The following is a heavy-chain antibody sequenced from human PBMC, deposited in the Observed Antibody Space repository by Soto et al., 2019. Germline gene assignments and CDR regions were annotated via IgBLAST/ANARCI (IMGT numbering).Heavy chain of an antibody. CDR3: ARHQPSTVNDAFDI. Sequence: QLQLQESGPGLVKPSETLSLTCTVSGGSISSSSYYWGWIRQPPGKGLEWIGSIYYSGSTYYNPSLKSRVTISVDTSKNRFSLKLSSVTAADTAVYYCARHQPSTVNDAFDIWGQGTMVTVSS. D-gene: IGHD4-17*01. J-gene: IGHJ3*02. V-gene: IGHV4-39*01. CDR2: IYYSGST. CDR1: GGSISSSSYY.